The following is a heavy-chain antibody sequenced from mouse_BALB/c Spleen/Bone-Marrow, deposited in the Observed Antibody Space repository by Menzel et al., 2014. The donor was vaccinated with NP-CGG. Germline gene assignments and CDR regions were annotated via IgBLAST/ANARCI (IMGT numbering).Heavy chain of an antibody. Sequence: VQLQQPGPELVNPAASVQMSCKASGYTFTSYVMHWVKQEPGPGLEWIGYINPYNDGTKYNEKFNGKATLTSEKSSSSTYMELSSRTSEDSAVYYCARPGGNYVLYAMDYWGQGTSVTVSS. D-gene: IGHD2-1*01. CDR1: GYTFTSYV. CDR2: INPYNDGT. V-gene: IGHV1-14*01. J-gene: IGHJ4*01. CDR3: ARPGGNYVLYAMDY.